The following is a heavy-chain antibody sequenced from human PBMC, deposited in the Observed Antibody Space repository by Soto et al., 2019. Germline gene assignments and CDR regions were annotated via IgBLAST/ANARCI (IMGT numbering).Heavy chain of an antibody. V-gene: IGHV4-30-4*01. Sequence: QVQLQESGPGLVKPSQTLSLTCTVSGGSINSGDDFWSWIRQPPGKGLEWIGYIYYTGGTDYNPSLKSRLTMSVHSSKNQFSLKLSSVTAADTAVYYCARGRYIWGNLDYWGQGILVTVSS. CDR3: ARGRYIWGNLDY. D-gene: IGHD3-16*01. CDR2: IYYTGGT. CDR1: GGSINSGDDF. J-gene: IGHJ4*02.